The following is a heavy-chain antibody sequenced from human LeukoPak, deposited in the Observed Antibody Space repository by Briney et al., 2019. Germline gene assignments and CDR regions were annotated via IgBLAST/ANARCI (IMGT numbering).Heavy chain of an antibody. D-gene: IGHD1-1*01. CDR1: GGSFSGYY. Sequence: SETLSLSCAVYGGSFSGYYWSWIRQPPGKGLEWIGEINHSGSTNYNPSLKSRVTISVATSKNQFSLKLSSVTAADTAVYYCARGIGTTGTRYWYFDLWGRGTLVTVSS. CDR3: ARGIGTTGTRYWYFDL. J-gene: IGHJ2*01. V-gene: IGHV4-34*01. CDR2: INHSGST.